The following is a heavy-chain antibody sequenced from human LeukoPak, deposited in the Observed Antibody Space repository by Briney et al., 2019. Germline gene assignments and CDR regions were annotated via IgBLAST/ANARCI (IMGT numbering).Heavy chain of an antibody. J-gene: IGHJ4*02. CDR1: GFAFSSYA. CDR2: ISGSGSST. V-gene: IGHV3-23*01. Sequence: GGSLRLSCAASGFAFSSYAMSWVRQAPGKGLEWVSAISGSGSSTYSADSVKGRFTVSRDNAKNTLYLQMNSLRAEDTAVYYCAKGIYSGTPPSDYWGQGTLVTVSS. CDR3: AKGIYSGTPPSDY. D-gene: IGHD6-13*01.